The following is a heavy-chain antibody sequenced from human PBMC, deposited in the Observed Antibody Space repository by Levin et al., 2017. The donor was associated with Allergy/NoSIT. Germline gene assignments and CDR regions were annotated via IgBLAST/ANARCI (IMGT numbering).Heavy chain of an antibody. CDR3: ARTVGSGECSGGSCSNWFDP. V-gene: IGHV3-11*03. D-gene: IGHD2-15*01. CDR2: ISGRSDYT. J-gene: IGHJ5*02. Sequence: KGLEWVSYISGRSDYTNYADSVKGRFTISRDNAENSMSLQMNSLRAEDTAMYYCARTVGSGECSGGSCSNWFDPWGQGTLVTVSS.